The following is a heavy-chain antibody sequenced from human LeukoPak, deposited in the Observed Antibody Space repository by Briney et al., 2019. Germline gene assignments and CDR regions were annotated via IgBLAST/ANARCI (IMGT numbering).Heavy chain of an antibody. CDR1: GGSISSSSYY. D-gene: IGHD3-10*01. J-gene: IGHJ4*02. CDR2: IHYSGST. Sequence: SETLSLTCTVSGGSISSSSYYWGWIRQPPGKGLEWIGSIHYSGSTYYNPSLKSRVTISVDTSKNQFSLKLSSVTAADTAVYYCARDRGFGELRGGYFDYWGQGTLVTVSS. V-gene: IGHV4-39*02. CDR3: ARDRGFGELRGGYFDY.